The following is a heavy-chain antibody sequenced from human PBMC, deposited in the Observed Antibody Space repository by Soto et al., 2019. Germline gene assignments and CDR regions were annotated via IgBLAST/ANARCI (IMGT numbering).Heavy chain of an antibody. Sequence: GGSLRLSCAASGFTLTSSAMRWVRQAPGKGLEWVSAISGSGGSTYYADSVKGRFTISRDNSKNTLYLQMNSLRAEDTAVYYCAKDGKYSSSRCNYFDYWGQGTLVTVSS. J-gene: IGHJ4*02. CDR2: ISGSGGST. CDR1: GFTLTSSA. D-gene: IGHD6-6*01. CDR3: AKDGKYSSSRCNYFDY. V-gene: IGHV3-23*01.